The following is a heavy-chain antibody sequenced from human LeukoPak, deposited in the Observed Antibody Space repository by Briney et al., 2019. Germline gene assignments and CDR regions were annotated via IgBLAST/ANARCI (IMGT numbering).Heavy chain of an antibody. CDR1: GGSISSYY. V-gene: IGHV4-59*01. CDR2: IYYSGST. Sequence: PSETLSLTCTVSGGSISSYYWSWIRQPPGKGLEWIGYIYYSGSTNYNPSLKSRVTISVDTSKNQFSLKLSSVTAADTAVYYCASGGDYDILTGYYPTFDYWGQGTLVTVSS. D-gene: IGHD3-9*01. CDR3: ASGGDYDILTGYYPTFDY. J-gene: IGHJ4*02.